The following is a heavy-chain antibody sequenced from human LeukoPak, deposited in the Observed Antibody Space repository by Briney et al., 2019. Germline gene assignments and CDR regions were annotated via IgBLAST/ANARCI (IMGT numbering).Heavy chain of an antibody. CDR1: GGSFSGYY. V-gene: IGHV4-34*01. Sequence: SETLSHTCAVYGGSFSGYYWSWIRQPPGKGLEWIGEINHSGSTNYNPSLKSRVTISVDTSKNQFSLKLSSVTAADTAVYYCARGSSSSWYWFDPWGQGTLVTVSS. D-gene: IGHD6-13*01. CDR3: ARGSSSSWYWFDP. CDR2: INHSGST. J-gene: IGHJ5*02.